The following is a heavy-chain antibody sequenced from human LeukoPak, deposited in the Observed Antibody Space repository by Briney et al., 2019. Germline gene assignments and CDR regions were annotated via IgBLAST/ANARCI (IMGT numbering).Heavy chain of an antibody. CDR2: ISWNSGSI. J-gene: IGHJ4*02. D-gene: IGHD3-22*01. V-gene: IGHV3-9*01. CDR1: GFTFDDYA. Sequence: PGRSLRLSCAASGFTFDDYAMHWVRQAPGKGLEWVSGISWNSGSIGYADSVKGRFTISRDNAKNSLYLQMNSLRAEDTALYYCAKGLPDTYYYDSSGYFDYWGQGTLVTVSS. CDR3: AKGLPDTYYYDSSGYFDY.